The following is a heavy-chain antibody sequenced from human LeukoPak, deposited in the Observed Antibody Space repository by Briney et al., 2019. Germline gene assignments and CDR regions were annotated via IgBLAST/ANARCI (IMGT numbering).Heavy chain of an antibody. CDR2: IYYSGST. Sequence: PSQTLSLTCTVSGVSISSGDYYWSWLRQPPGKGLEWIGCIYYSGSTYYNPSLKSRVTISVDTSKNQFSLKLSSVTAADTAVYYCARAEYYYDSSGTLRPYYFGYWGQGTLVTVSS. J-gene: IGHJ4*02. D-gene: IGHD3-22*01. CDR1: GVSISSGDYY. V-gene: IGHV4-30-4*01. CDR3: ARAEYYYDSSGTLRPYYFGY.